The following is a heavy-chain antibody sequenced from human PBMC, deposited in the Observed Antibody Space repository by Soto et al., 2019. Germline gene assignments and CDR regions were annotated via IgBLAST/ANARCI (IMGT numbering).Heavy chain of an antibody. CDR1: GFTLGDYA. J-gene: IGHJ4*02. D-gene: IGHD4-17*01. Sequence: GGSLRLSCTASGFTLGDYAMSWFLQAPGKGLEWVGFIRGKAYGGTTEYAASVKGRFTISRDDSKSIAYLQMNSPKTEDTAVYYCTRDEYGDYVIVYWGQGTLVTVSS. CDR2: IRGKAYGGTT. V-gene: IGHV3-49*03. CDR3: TRDEYGDYVIVY.